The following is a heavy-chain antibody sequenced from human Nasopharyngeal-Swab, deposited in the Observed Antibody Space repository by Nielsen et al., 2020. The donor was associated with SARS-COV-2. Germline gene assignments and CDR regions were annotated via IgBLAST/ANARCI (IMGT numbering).Heavy chain of an antibody. CDR2: IVVGSGNT. V-gene: IGHV1-58*01. D-gene: IGHD3-3*01. J-gene: IGHJ3*02. CDR1: GFTFTSSA. CDR3: ARGDTIFGKGSYDAFDI. Sequence: SVKVSCKASGFTFTSSAVQWVRQARGQRLEWIGWIVVGSGNTNYAQKFQERVTITRDMSTSTAYMELSSLRSEDTAVYYCARGDTIFGKGSYDAFDIWGQGTMVTVSS.